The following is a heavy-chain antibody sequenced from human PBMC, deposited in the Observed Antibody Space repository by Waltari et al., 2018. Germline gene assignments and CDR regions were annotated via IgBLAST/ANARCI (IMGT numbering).Heavy chain of an antibody. J-gene: IGHJ3*02. CDR3: ARDGGSGSYSDAFDI. CDR2: IYYSGST. CDR1: GGSSSRSSYY. V-gene: IGHV4-39*07. D-gene: IGHD3-10*01. Sequence: QLQLQESGPGLVKPSETLSLTCNVSGGSSSRSSYYWGWNRQPPGKGLEWIGSIYYSGSTYYNPSLKSRVTISVDTSKNQFSLKLSSVTAADTAVYYCARDGGSGSYSDAFDIWGQGTMVTVSS.